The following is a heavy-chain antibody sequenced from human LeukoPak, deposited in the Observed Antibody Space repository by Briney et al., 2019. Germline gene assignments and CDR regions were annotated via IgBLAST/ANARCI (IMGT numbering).Heavy chain of an antibody. D-gene: IGHD6-19*01. J-gene: IGHJ4*02. Sequence: PGGSLRLSCAASGFTFSSYAMSWVRQAPGKGLEWVSYISSSSTIYYADSVKGRFTISRDNAKNSLYLQMNSLRAEDTAVYYCARDPPPTLYSSGWSYYFDYWGQGTLVTVSS. CDR2: ISSSSTI. CDR1: GFTFSSYA. V-gene: IGHV3-48*04. CDR3: ARDPPPTLYSSGWSYYFDY.